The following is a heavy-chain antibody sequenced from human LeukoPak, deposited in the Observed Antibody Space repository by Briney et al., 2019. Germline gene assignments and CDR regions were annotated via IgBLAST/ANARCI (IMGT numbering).Heavy chain of an antibody. D-gene: IGHD2-15*01. Sequence: SETQSLTCTVSGGSISSYYWSWIRQPPGKGLEWIGYIYYSGSTNYNPSLKSRVTISVDTSKNQSSLKLSSVTAADTAVYYCARSDCSGGSCYLFYFDYWGQEPWSPSPQ. CDR3: ARSDCSGGSCYLFYFDY. CDR1: GGSISSYY. CDR2: IYYSGST. V-gene: IGHV4-59*01. J-gene: IGHJ4*01.